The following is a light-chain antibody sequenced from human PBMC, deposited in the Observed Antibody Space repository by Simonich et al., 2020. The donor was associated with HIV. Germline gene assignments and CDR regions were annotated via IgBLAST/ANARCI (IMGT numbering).Light chain of an antibody. CDR2: DVS. J-gene: IGLJ2*01. V-gene: IGLV2-14*03. CDR1: RCDVVGYNY. Sequence: QSALTQPASVSGSPGQSLTISCTGTRCDVVGYNYVSWYQQTTGKAPKILLYDVSNRTSGVSYRFSASKSGNTASLTISGLQAEDEANYYCNSYSSSSTVIFGGGTWLTVL. CDR3: NSYSSSSTVI.